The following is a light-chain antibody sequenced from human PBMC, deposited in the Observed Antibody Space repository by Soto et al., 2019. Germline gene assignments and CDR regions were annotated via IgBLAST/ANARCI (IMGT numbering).Light chain of an antibody. CDR2: EAS. V-gene: IGLV2-14*01. CDR3: SSFTTTTTV. CDR1: SSDVGGYSY. Sequence: QSAPTQPASVSGSPGQSITISCTGTSSDVGGYSYVSWYQHHPGKAPKLMIYEASNRPSGVSDRFSGSKSGNTASLTISNLQAEDEGDFYCSSFTTTTTVFGTGTKVTVL. J-gene: IGLJ1*01.